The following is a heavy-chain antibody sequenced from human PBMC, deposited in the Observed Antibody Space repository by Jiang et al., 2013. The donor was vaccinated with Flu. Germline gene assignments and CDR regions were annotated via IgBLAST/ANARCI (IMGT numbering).Heavy chain of an antibody. CDR2: KKTNSDAT. V-gene: IGHV3-72*01. J-gene: IGHJ4*02. CDR3: ASSRSGGYRVFDY. Sequence: KKTNSDATEYAPSVQGRFTISRDDSQSSVFLQMNSLQTEDTAVYYCASSRSGGYRVFDYWGQGTLVTVSS. D-gene: IGHD1-26*01.